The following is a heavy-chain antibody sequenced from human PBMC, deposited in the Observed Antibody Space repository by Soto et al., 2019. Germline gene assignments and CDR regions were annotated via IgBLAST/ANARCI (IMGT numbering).Heavy chain of an antibody. CDR2: LTAIGNNR. CDR3: AARGNFDY. V-gene: IGHV3-30*03. J-gene: IGHJ4*02. CDR1: GFAFSESG. D-gene: IGHD3-16*01. Sequence: QVQLVESGGGVVQPGRSLRLSCAASGFAFSESGMHWVRQAPGKGLEWATLLTAIGNNRYYADSVKGRFTVSRDDSINTLYLQMNYLTSEDTAVYYCAARGNFDYWGQGTLVTVSS.